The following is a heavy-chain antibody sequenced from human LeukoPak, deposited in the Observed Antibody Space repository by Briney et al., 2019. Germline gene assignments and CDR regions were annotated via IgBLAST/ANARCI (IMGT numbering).Heavy chain of an antibody. CDR2: ISDTGDKT. D-gene: IGHD3-10*01. CDR3: ARTTDSTPYSSGTFDS. V-gene: IGHV3-23*01. Sequence: GGSLRLSCSASGFTLRSYAMGWVRQAPGKGLEWVSAISDTGDKTYYADSVKGRFTISRDNSRNTLYLQMSRLRAEDTVLFYCARTTDSTPYSSGTFDSWGQGTLVTVSS. CDR1: GFTLRSYA. J-gene: IGHJ4*02.